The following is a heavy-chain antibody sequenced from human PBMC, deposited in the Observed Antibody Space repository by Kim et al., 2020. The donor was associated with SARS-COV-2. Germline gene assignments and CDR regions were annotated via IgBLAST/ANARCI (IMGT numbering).Heavy chain of an antibody. Sequence: GGSLRLSCAASGFTFSSYGMHWVRQAPGKGLEWVAVISYDGSNKYYADSVKGRFTISRDNSKNTLYLQMNSLRAEDTAVYYCAKDVTFTMVRGRDWFDPWGQGTLVTVSS. J-gene: IGHJ5*02. D-gene: IGHD3-10*01. V-gene: IGHV3-30*18. CDR2: ISYDGSNK. CDR3: AKDVTFTMVRGRDWFDP. CDR1: GFTFSSYG.